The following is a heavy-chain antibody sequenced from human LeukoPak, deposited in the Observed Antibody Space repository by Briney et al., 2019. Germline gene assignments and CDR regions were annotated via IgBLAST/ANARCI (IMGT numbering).Heavy chain of an antibody. V-gene: IGHV3-30*19. Sequence: PGRSLRLSCAASGFTFSSYGMHWVRQAPGKGLEWVAVIWYDGSNKYYADSVKGRFTISRDNSKNTLYLQMNSLRAEDTAVYYCARDISSSGVYYMDVWGKGTTVAVSS. CDR2: IWYDGSNK. CDR3: ARDISSSGVYYMDV. CDR1: GFTFSSYG. D-gene: IGHD6-25*01. J-gene: IGHJ6*03.